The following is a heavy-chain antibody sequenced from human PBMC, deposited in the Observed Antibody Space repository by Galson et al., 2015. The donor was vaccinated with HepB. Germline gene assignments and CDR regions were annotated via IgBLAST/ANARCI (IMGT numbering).Heavy chain of an antibody. J-gene: IGHJ6*02. CDR3: AKRGYADMDV. Sequence: PALVKPTQTLTLACTFSGFSLSTSGMSVTWIRQPPGKALEWLARIDWDDDKFYNTSLRTRLTISKDTSKNQVVFKMTNMDPVDTATYYCAKRGYADMDVWGQGTTVTVSS. V-gene: IGHV2-70*04. CDR2: IDWDDDK. CDR1: GFSLSTSGMS. D-gene: IGHD3-3*01.